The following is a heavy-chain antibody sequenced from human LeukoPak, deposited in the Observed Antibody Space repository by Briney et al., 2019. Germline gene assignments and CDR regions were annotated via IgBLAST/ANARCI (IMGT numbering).Heavy chain of an antibody. Sequence: PSETLSLTCTVSGGSISGYYWSWIRQHPGKGLEWIGYTYYSGSTYYNPSLKSRVTISVDTSKNQFSLKLSSVTAADTAVYYCALGGGQQLNGGFDYWGQGTLVTVSS. CDR3: ALGGGQQLNGGFDY. D-gene: IGHD6-13*01. V-gene: IGHV4-59*06. CDR1: GGSISGYY. CDR2: TYYSGST. J-gene: IGHJ4*02.